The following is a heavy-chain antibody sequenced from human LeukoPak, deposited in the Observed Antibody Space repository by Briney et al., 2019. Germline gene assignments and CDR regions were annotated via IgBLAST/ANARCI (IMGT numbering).Heavy chain of an antibody. CDR1: GFTFSSYW. CDR3: AKDLFPYCSGGSCYANY. CDR2: IKEDGSEK. D-gene: IGHD2-15*01. J-gene: IGHJ4*02. Sequence: GGSLRLSCADSGFTFSSYWMSWVRQAPGKGLECVANIKEDGSEKYYVDSVKGRLTISRDNSKSTLFLEMNSLRPEDTAVYYCAKDLFPYCSGGSCYANYWGQGTLVIVSS. V-gene: IGHV3-7*01.